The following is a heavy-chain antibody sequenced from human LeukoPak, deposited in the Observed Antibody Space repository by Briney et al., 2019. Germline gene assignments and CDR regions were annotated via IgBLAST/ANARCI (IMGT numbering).Heavy chain of an antibody. CDR3: ANTWFGELSTYYFDY. D-gene: IGHD3-10*01. J-gene: IGHJ4*02. V-gene: IGHV3-30*02. CDR1: GFTFSSYG. Sequence: PGGSLRLSCAASGFTFSSYGMHWVRQAPGKGLEWVAFIRYDGSNKYYADSVKGRFTISRDNSKNTLYLQVNSLRAEDTAVYYCANTWFGELSTYYFDYWGQGTLVTVSS. CDR2: IRYDGSNK.